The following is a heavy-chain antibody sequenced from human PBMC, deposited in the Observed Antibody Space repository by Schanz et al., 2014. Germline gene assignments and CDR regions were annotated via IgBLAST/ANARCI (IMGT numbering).Heavy chain of an antibody. Sequence: EVQLVESGGGFVQPGGSLRLSCAASGLTLSDYWMHWVRQAPGKGPEWISHIRADGRMTNYAASVEGRFTISRDVAKNTLYLQMDTLRVEDTAMFYCARDMTIAPAWGQGTLVTVSS. V-gene: IGHV3-74*01. CDR3: ARDMTIAPA. D-gene: IGHD6-13*01. CDR1: GLTLSDYW. CDR2: IRADGRMT. J-gene: IGHJ5*02.